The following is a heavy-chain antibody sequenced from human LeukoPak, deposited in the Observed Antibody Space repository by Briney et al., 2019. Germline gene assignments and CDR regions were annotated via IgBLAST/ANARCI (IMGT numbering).Heavy chain of an antibody. V-gene: IGHV1-2*02. CDR1: GYTFTGYY. J-gene: IGHJ5*02. CDR2: INPNSGGT. Sequence: ASVKVSCKASGYTFTGYYMHRVRQAPGQGLEWMGWINPNSGGTNYAQKFQGRVTMTSDTSISTAYMELSRLRSDDTAVYYCAREPSSGIAAAGTNPWGQGTLVTVSS. CDR3: AREPSSGIAAAGTNP. D-gene: IGHD6-13*01.